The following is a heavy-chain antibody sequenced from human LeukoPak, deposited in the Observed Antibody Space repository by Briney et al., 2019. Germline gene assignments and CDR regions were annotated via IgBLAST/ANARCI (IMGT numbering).Heavy chain of an antibody. CDR1: GYTFSNYG. D-gene: IGHD3-22*01. CDR3: SRTYYYDTSGPLDY. J-gene: IGHJ4*02. CDR2: ISAYNGET. V-gene: IGHV1-18*01. Sequence: ASVKVSCKASGYTFSNYGITWVRQAPGQGLEWMGRISAYNGETNYAQKLQGRVTMTTDTSTSTAYMELRSLRSDDTAVYYCSRTYYYDTSGPLDYWGQGTLVTVSS.